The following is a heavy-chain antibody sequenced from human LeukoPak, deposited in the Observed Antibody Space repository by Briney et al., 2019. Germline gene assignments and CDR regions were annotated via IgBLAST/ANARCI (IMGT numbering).Heavy chain of an antibody. J-gene: IGHJ4*02. D-gene: IGHD3-22*01. CDR1: GGSTSSYY. CDR3: ARERSYYDSRGYYTPYYFDY. CDR2: IYYSGST. V-gene: IGHV4-59*01. Sequence: PSETLSLTCTVSGGSTSSYYWSWIRQPPGKGLEWIGYIYYSGSTNYNPSLKSRVTISVDTSKNQFSLMLTSVTAADTAVYYCARERSYYDSRGYYTPYYFDYWGQGTLVTVSS.